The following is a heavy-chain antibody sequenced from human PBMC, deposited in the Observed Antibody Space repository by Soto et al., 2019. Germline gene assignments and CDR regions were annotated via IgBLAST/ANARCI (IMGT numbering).Heavy chain of an antibody. Sequence: ASVKVSCKASGGTFSSYTISWVQQPLGQGLEWMGRIIPILGIANYAQKFQGRVTITTDTSTSTAYMELRGLRSDDTAVYYCGRGGYYDSSGSRNYHYYGMDVWGQGTTVTVSS. CDR1: GGTFSSYT. V-gene: IGHV1-69*02. J-gene: IGHJ6*01. CDR3: GRGGYYDSSGSRNYHYYGMDV. CDR2: IIPILGIA. D-gene: IGHD3-22*01.